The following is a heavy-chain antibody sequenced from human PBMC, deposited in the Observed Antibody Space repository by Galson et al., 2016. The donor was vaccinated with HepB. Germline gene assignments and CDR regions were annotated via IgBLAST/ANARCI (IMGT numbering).Heavy chain of an antibody. CDR3: VKDYTGPNYDFLTVFDY. CDR2: ISGNGGST. CDR1: GFPFHTYA. J-gene: IGHJ4*02. D-gene: IGHD3-9*01. V-gene: IGHV3-64D*06. Sequence: SLRLSCAASGFPFHTYAMHWVRQAPGKGLEYVSAISGNGGSTYFADAVKGRFTISRDNSRNTLYLQMSRLRAEDTAVYYCVKDYTGPNYDFLTVFDYWGQGTLVTVSS.